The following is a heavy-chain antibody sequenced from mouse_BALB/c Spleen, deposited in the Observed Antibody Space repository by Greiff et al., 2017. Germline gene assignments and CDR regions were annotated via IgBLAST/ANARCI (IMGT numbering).Heavy chain of an antibody. J-gene: IGHJ4*01. CDR2: IDPETGGT. CDR3: TRGLSGDAMDY. Sequence: QVQLQQSGAELVRPGASVTLSCKASGYTFTDYEMHWVKQTPVHGLEWIGAIDPETGGTAYNQKFKGKATLTADKSSSTAYMELRSLTSEDSAVYYCTRGLSGDAMDYWGQGTSVTVSS. CDR1: GYTFTDYE. D-gene: IGHD3-1*01. V-gene: IGHV1-15*01.